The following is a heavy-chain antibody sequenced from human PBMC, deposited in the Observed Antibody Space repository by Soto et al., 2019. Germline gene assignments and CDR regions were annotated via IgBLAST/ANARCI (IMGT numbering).Heavy chain of an antibody. V-gene: IGHV3-30-3*01. Sequence: QVQLVESGGGVVQPGRSLRLSCAASGFTFSSYAMHWVRQAPGKGLEWVAVISYDGSNKYYADSVKGRFTISRDNSKNTLYLQMNSLRAEDTAVYYCARPNYGSGVWAYFDYWGQGTLVTVSS. CDR2: ISYDGSNK. CDR1: GFTFSSYA. J-gene: IGHJ4*02. D-gene: IGHD3-10*01. CDR3: ARPNYGSGVWAYFDY.